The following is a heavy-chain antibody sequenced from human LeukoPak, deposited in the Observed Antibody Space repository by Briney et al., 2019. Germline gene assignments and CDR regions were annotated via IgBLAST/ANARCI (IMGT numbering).Heavy chain of an antibody. CDR2: MNPNSGNT. D-gene: IGHD5-18*01. CDR1: GYTFTSYD. CDR3: ARGPIQLWYSFDY. Sequence: ASVKVSCKASGYTFTSYDINWVRQATGQGLEWMGWMNPNSGNTGYAQKLQGRVTITRNTSISTAYMELSSLRSEDTAVYYCARGPIQLWYSFDYWGQGTLVTVSS. J-gene: IGHJ4*02. V-gene: IGHV1-8*03.